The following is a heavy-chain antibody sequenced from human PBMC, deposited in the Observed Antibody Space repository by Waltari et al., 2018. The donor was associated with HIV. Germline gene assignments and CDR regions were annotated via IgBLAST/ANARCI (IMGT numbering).Heavy chain of an antibody. CDR3: ARLPVLHSSWDDV. CDR1: GDPFTGYY. V-gene: IGHV1-2*06. J-gene: IGHJ3*01. D-gene: IGHD1-26*01. Sequence: GQLVRSGPEVTKPGASVTVACTASGDPFTGYYLQWVRQAPGQGLEWMGRINPQSGVTTDAQTLEGRVTLTRATSIRTRSMAFNSLRSHDPALYYCARLPVLHSSWDDVWGHGTLVTVSS. CDR2: INPQSGVT.